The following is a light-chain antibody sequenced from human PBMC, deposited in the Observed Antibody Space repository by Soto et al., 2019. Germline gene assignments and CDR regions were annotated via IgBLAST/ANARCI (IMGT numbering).Light chain of an antibody. CDR2: DVS. Sequence: QSALTQPASVSGSPGQSITISCTGTSSDVGGYNYVSWYQQHPGKAPKLMIYDVSSRPSGVSNRFSGSKSGNTASLTISGLLAADEADYYCSSYTTSSTRVFGTGTKLTVL. CDR3: SSYTTSSTRV. J-gene: IGLJ1*01. V-gene: IGLV2-14*03. CDR1: SSDVGGYNY.